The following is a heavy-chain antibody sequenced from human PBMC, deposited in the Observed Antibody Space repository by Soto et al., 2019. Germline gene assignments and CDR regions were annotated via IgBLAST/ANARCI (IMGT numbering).Heavy chain of an antibody. J-gene: IGHJ4*02. CDR2: IIPTFGTA. Sequence: SVKVSCKASGGTFSSYAISWVRQAPGQGLEWMGGIIPTFGTANYAQKFQGRVTITADESTSTAYMELSSLRSDDTAVYYCARDGRNYDYVWGSYPFADYWGQGTLVTVSS. CDR3: ARDGRNYDYVWGSYPFADY. CDR1: GGTFSSYA. D-gene: IGHD3-16*02. V-gene: IGHV1-69*13.